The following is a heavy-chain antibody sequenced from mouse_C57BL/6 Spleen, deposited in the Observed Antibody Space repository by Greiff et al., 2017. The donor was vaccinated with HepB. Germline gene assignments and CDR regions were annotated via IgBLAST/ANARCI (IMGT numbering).Heavy chain of an antibody. CDR3: ARSTYSSFDY. CDR2: INPGSGGT. D-gene: IGHD2-12*01. J-gene: IGHJ2*01. Sequence: VQLQQSGAELVRPGTSVKVSCKASGYAFTNYLIEWVKQRPGQGLEWIGVINPGSGGTNYNEKFKGKATLTADKSSSTAYMQLSSLTSEDSAVYFCARSTYSSFDYWGQGTTLTVSS. V-gene: IGHV1-54*01. CDR1: GYAFTNYL.